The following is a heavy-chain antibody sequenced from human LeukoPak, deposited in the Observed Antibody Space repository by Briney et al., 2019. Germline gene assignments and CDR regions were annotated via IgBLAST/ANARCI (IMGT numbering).Heavy chain of an antibody. D-gene: IGHD2-21*02. CDR1: GGSINSYY. V-gene: IGHV4-59*08. CDR3: ARHVVVTAIPTFYFDY. J-gene: IGHJ4*02. CDR2: IYYSGST. Sequence: SETLSLTCTVSGGSINSYYWSWIRQPPGKGLEWIGYIYYSGSTNYNPSLKSRVTISVDTSKNQFSLKLSSVTAADTAVYYCARHVVVTAIPTFYFDYWGQGTLVTVSS.